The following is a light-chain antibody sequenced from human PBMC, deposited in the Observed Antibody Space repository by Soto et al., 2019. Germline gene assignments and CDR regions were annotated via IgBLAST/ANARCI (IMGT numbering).Light chain of an antibody. CDR2: GAS. CDR3: QQYGNLPRK. Sequence: IVLTQAPGTLSLSPGEGAILRSTPSPTLGNNYLAWYQQRPGQAPSLLIHGASSRATGIPDRFSGSGSGTEFTLTIARLEPEDFAAYYCQQYGNLPRKFGQGTKV. V-gene: IGKV3-20*01. J-gene: IGKJ1*01. CDR1: PTLGNNY.